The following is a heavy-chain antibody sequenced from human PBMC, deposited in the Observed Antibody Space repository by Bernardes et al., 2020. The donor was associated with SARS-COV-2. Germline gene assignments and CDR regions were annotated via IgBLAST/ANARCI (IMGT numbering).Heavy chain of an antibody. V-gene: IGHV4-59*01. CDR3: ARASPYYYGMDV. CDR1: GGSISSYY. CDR2: IYYSGST. J-gene: IGHJ6*02. Sequence: EPLSLTCTVSGGSISSYYWSWIRQPPGKGLEWIGYIYYSGSTNYNPSLKSRVTISVDTSKNQFSLKLSSVTAADTAVYYCARASPYYYGMDVWGQGTTVTVSS.